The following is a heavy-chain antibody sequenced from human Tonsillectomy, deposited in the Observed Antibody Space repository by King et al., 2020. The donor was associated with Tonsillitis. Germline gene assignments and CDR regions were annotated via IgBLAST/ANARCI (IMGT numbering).Heavy chain of an antibody. CDR2: ISWDGGST. CDR1: GFTFDDYT. CDR3: AKALPRIAAAGSFDY. D-gene: IGHD6-13*01. J-gene: IGHJ4*02. V-gene: IGHV3-43*01. Sequence: QLVESGGVVVQPGGSLRLSCTASGFTFDDYTMHWVRHAPGKGLEWVSLISWDGGSTYYADSVTGRFTISRDNSKNSLYLQMNSLRTEDTALNYCAKALPRIAAAGSFDYWGQGTLVTVSS.